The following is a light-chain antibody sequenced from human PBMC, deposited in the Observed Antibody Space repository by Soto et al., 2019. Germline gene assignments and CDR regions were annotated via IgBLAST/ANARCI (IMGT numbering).Light chain of an antibody. V-gene: IGLV2-14*03. J-gene: IGLJ1*01. Sequence: QSALTQPASVSGSPGQSITISCTGTSSDIGGYNYVSWYQQHPGKAPKLMVYDVSSRPSGVSNRFSGSKSGNTASLTISGLQAEDEGDYYCSSYTSSSALYVFGTGTKVTVL. CDR1: SSDIGGYNY. CDR2: DVS. CDR3: SSYTSSSALYV.